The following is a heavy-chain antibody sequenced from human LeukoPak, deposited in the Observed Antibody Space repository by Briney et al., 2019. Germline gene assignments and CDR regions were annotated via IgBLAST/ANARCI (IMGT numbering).Heavy chain of an antibody. Sequence: SQTLSFTCAISGDSVSSNSAAWNWIRQSPSRGLEWLGRTYYRSKWYNDYAVSVKSRITINPDTSKNQFSLQLNSVTHEDTAVYYCAREEWNLVLNWFDPWGQGTLVTVSS. CDR2: TYYRSKWYN. J-gene: IGHJ5*02. CDR3: AREEWNLVLNWFDP. D-gene: IGHD3-3*01. CDR1: GDSVSSNSAA. V-gene: IGHV6-1*01.